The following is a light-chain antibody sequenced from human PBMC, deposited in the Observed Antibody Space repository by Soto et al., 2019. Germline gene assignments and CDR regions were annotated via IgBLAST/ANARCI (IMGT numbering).Light chain of an antibody. CDR1: QSVSTN. CDR2: GAS. V-gene: IGKV3-15*01. J-gene: IGKJ1*01. Sequence: EIVMTQSPATLSVSPGERATLSYRASQSVSTNLAWYQQKPGQGPRLLIYGASTRATGIPARFSGSGSGTEFTLTISSLQSEDFAVYYCQQYNNWPPWTFGQGTKVAIK. CDR3: QQYNNWPPWT.